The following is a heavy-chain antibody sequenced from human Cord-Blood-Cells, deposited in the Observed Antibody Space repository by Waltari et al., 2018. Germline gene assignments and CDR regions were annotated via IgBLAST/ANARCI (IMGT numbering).Heavy chain of an antibody. J-gene: IGHJ6*02. D-gene: IGHD2-2*01. V-gene: IGHV1-69*01. CDR3: ARQVVPAAMLYYYGMDV. CDR1: GGTFSSYA. Sequence: QVQLVQSGAEVKKPGSSVKVSCKASGGTFSSYAISWVRQAPGQGLEWMGGIIPIFGTANYAQKFQGRVTITADESTSTAYMELSSLRSEDTAVYYCARQVVPAAMLYYYGMDVWGQGTTVTVSS. CDR2: IIPIFGTA.